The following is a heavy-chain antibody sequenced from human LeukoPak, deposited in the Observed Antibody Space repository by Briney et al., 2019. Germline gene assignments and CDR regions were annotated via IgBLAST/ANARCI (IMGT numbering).Heavy chain of an antibody. D-gene: IGHD3-10*01. CDR1: GFTFSSYW. Sequence: PGGSLRLSCAASGFTFSSYWMHWVRQAPGKVLVWVSRINSDGSSTSYADSVKGRFTISRDNAKNTLYLQMNSLRAEDTAVYYCARDPTMVRGVIIGGKNDYWGQGTLVTVSS. J-gene: IGHJ4*02. CDR2: INSDGSST. V-gene: IGHV3-74*01. CDR3: ARDPTMVRGVIIGGKNDY.